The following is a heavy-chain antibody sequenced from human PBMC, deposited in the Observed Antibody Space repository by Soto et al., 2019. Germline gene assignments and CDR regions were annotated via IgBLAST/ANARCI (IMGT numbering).Heavy chain of an antibody. J-gene: IGHJ4*02. V-gene: IGHV2-26*01. D-gene: IGHD3-22*01. CDR2: ISSNDEK. Sequence: QVTLKESGPVLVKPTETLTLTCTVSGFSLSNARMGVSWIRQPPGKALEWLAHISSNDEKSYSTSLKSRLTISKDTSNSQVVLIMTNMDPVDTATYYCARAYFYDSPVPFDYWGQGTLVTVSS. CDR3: ARAYFYDSPVPFDY. CDR1: GFSLSNARMG.